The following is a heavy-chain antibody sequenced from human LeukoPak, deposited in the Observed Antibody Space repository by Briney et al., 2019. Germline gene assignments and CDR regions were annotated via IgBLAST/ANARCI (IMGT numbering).Heavy chain of an antibody. D-gene: IGHD6-19*01. V-gene: IGHV5-51*01. CDR2: IWPGDSDT. CDR1: GHSLSSYW. J-gene: IGHJ3*02. Sequence: KPGESLKISCKGSGHSLSSYWIGWVRQMPGKGLEWMGIIWPGDSDTRYSPSFQGQVTISADKSITTAYLQWSSLKASDTAMYYCATYSSGWYYAFDIWGQGTMVTVSS. CDR3: ATYSSGWYYAFDI.